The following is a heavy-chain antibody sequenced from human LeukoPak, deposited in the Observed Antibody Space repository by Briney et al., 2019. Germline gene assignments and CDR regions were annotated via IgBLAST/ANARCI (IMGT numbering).Heavy chain of an antibody. CDR2: IKQDGSEK. CDR1: GFTFSSYW. J-gene: IGHJ4*02. D-gene: IGHD6-13*01. V-gene: IGHV3-7*01. Sequence: PGGSLRLSCAASGFTFSSYWMSWVRQAPGKGLEWVANIKQDGSEKYYVDSVKGRFTISRDNAKNSLYLQMNSLRAEDTAVYYCARDHEEREQQLLHFDYWGQGTLVTVSS. CDR3: ARDHEEREQQLLHFDY.